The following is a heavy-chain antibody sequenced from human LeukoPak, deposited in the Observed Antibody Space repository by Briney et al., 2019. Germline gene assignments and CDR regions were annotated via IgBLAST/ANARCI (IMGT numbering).Heavy chain of an antibody. V-gene: IGHV3-30*18. CDR1: GFTFSSYG. Sequence: GGSLRLSCAASGFTFSSYGMHWVRQAPGKGLEWVAVISYNGSNKYYADSVKGRFTISRDNSKNTLYLQMNSLRAEDTAVYYCAKQVYAISYFDYWGQGTLVTVSS. CDR3: AKQVYAISYFDY. D-gene: IGHD2-8*01. J-gene: IGHJ4*02. CDR2: ISYNGSNK.